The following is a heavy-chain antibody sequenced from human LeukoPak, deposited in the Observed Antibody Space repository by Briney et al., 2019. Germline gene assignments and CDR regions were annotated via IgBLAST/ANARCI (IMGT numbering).Heavy chain of an antibody. V-gene: IGHV1-2*02. J-gene: IGHJ6*02. D-gene: IGHD2-2*01. CDR3: ARDWSIVVVPAAMASRHYYYYYGMDV. Sequence: ASVVASRKASGCIFNGYYLHWVPQAPGEGLGLVGWNKSNSGGTNYSQKFQSSVTMSRDTSISTAYMELSRLRSDDTAVYYCARDWSIVVVPAAMASRHYYYYYGMDVWGQGTTVTVSS. CDR2: NKSNSGGT. CDR1: GCIFNGYY.